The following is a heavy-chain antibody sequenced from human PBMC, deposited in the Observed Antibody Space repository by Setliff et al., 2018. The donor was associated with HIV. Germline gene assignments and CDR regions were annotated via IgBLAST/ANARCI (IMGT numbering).Heavy chain of an antibody. J-gene: IGHJ4*02. V-gene: IGHV4-34*01. D-gene: IGHD3-9*01. Sequence: PSETLSLTCAVYGGSLNDYSWNWIRQSPGKGLEWIGEVNLPKTLNYNPFLESRITISVDTSKKQFSLDLSSVTAADTAVYFCARAIVKTGYHTKSRVFDYWGQGTLVTVSS. CDR2: VNLPKTL. CDR1: GGSLNDYS. CDR3: ARAIVKTGYHTKSRVFDY.